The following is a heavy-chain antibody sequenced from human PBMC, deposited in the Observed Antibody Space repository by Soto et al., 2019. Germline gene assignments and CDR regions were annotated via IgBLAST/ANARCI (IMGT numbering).Heavy chain of an antibody. D-gene: IGHD6-19*01. CDR1: GFIFSNAW. J-gene: IGHJ4*02. V-gene: IGHV3-15*01. Sequence: EVQLVESGGGLVKPGGSLRLSCAASGFIFSNAWMSWVRQAPGKGLEWVGLIKKEADGGTTEYAAPLKGRFTISRDDSKNTLYLQMRSLQTEDTAVYYCRTPGLDWGRGNLVTVSS. CDR2: IKKEADGGTT. CDR3: RTPGLD.